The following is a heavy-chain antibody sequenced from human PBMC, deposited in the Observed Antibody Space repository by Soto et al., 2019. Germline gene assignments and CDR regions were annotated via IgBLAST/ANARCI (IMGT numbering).Heavy chain of an antibody. Sequence: EVQLVESGGGLVQPGGSLRLSCAASGFTVSSNYMSWVRQAPGKGLEWVSVIYSGGSTYYADSVKGRFTISRDNSKNTLYLQMNSLRAEDTAVYYCAVGPDIVVVPAATNFNWGQGTLVTVSS. D-gene: IGHD2-2*01. J-gene: IGHJ4*02. V-gene: IGHV3-66*01. CDR3: AVGPDIVVVPAATNFN. CDR2: IYSGGST. CDR1: GFTVSSNY.